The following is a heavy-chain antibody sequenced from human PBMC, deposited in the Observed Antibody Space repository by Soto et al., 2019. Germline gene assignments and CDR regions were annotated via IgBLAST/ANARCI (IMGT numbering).Heavy chain of an antibody. J-gene: IGHJ3*01. CDR3: AREPLWSGPLPLDAFDL. Sequence: SGGSLRLSCAASGFVVTDYYMSWVRQAPGKGLEWVAVFLIGGDTHYGESVKGRLTISRDNSKNTLYLQTNSMRAAETAVDYSAREPLWSGPLPLDAFDLWGQGTMVTVSS. CDR2: FLIGGDT. D-gene: IGHD3-3*01. CDR1: GFVVTDYY. V-gene: IGHV3-53*01.